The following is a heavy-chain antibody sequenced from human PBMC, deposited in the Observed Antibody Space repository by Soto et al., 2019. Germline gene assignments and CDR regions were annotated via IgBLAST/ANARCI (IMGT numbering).Heavy chain of an antibody. CDR2: IDPKNGNT. J-gene: IGHJ4*02. CDR3: AKEYCDSSRCYLPEY. V-gene: IGHV1-18*01. Sequence: ATVEVSCQASLYPLTTFGISCGRQTPGQGLQWMGWIDPKNGNTKDAQKFQGRVTMTTDTSTSTAYMELRSLRSDDTAVYYCAKEYCDSSRCYLPEYWGQGALVTVS. CDR1: LYPLTTFG. D-gene: IGHD2-2*01.